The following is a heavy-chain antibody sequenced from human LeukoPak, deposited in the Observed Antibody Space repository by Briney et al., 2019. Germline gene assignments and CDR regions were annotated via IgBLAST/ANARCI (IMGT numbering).Heavy chain of an antibody. V-gene: IGHV1-8*01. D-gene: IGHD1-14*01. CDR2: MNPNSGNT. CDR3: ARGRNHRDDYGSYNWFDP. J-gene: IGHJ5*02. Sequence: KVSCKASGYTFTSYDINWVRQAPAQGLEWMGWMNPNSGNTVYAQKFQGRVTMTSNTSISTAYMELSSLRSEDTAVYYCARGRNHRDDYGSYNWFDPWGQGTLVTVSS. CDR1: GYTFTSYD.